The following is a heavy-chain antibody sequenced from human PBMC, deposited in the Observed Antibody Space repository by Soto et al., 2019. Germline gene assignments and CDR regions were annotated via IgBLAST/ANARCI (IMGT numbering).Heavy chain of an antibody. CDR2: ITHSGST. V-gene: IGHV4-34*01. CDR1: GGSFSGYY. J-gene: IGHJ3*02. CDR3: AGEFGELFKPHSFDI. Sequence: QVQLQQWGAGLLKPSETLSLTCADYGGSFSGYYWSWFRQPPGKGLEWIGAITHSGSTNYNPSLNTRVTIALDTSKNQCSLNQTAGTAADTAVYNCAGEFGELFKPHSFDIWGQGTMVTVSS. D-gene: IGHD3-10*01.